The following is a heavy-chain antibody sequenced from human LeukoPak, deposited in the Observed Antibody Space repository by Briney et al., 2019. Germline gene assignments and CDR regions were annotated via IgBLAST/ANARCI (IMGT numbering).Heavy chain of an antibody. D-gene: IGHD1-1*01. Sequence: PSETLSLTCAVSGGSISSGGYSWSWIRQPPGKGLEWIGYIYHSGSTYYNPSLKSRVTISVDRSENQFSLKLSSVTAADTAVYYCARETTGTTLHPWGQGTLVTVSS. CDR1: GGSISSGGYS. CDR2: IYHSGST. CDR3: ARETTGTTLHP. J-gene: IGHJ5*02. V-gene: IGHV4-30-2*01.